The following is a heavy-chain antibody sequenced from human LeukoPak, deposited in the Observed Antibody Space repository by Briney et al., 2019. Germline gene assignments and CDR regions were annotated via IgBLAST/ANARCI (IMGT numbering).Heavy chain of an antibody. J-gene: IGHJ4*02. V-gene: IGHV3-15*04. Sequence: GGSLRLSCAASGFTFSSYSMNWVRQAPGKGLEWVGRIASKTDGGTTDYAAPVKGRFTISRDDSKNTLFLQMNSLKTEDTAVYYCTTGIRGDCGQGTLVTVSS. CDR1: GFTFSSYS. CDR2: IASKTDGGTT. CDR3: TTGIRGD.